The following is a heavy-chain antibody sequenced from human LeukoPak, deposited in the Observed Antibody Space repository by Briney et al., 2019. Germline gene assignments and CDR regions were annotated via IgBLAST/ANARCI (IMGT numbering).Heavy chain of an antibody. CDR3: ASGSWSRRFVP. CDR2: MNDSGRT. D-gene: IGHD1-14*01. CDR1: DDSLNGYY. V-gene: IGHV4-34*01. J-gene: IGHJ5*02. Sequence: SETLSLTCAVYDDSLNGYYWSWIRQPSGKGLEWIGEMNDSGRTTYNPYLESRATISAERSKNQFSLKLTSVTAGDTAVYYSASGSWSRRFVPWGRGTLVTVSS.